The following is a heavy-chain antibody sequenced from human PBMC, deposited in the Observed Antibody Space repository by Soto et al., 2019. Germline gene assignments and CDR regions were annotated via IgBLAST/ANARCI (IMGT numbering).Heavy chain of an antibody. Sequence: QVQLVQSGAEVKKPGASVKVPCKASGYTFTAYYIHWVRQAPGQGLEWMGWINPNDGGTNYAQNFQDRVTMTSDTSITTAYMELSRLTSDDTAVYFCARDSYSGSYVHWGQGTLVTVSS. CDR3: ARDSYSGSYVH. CDR2: INPNDGGT. CDR1: GYTFTAYY. D-gene: IGHD1-26*01. J-gene: IGHJ4*02. V-gene: IGHV1-2*02.